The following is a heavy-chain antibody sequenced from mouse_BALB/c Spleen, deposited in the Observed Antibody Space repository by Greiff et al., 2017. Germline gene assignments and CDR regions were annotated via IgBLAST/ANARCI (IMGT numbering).Heavy chain of an antibody. Sequence: EVQGVESGGGLVKPGGSLKLSCAASGFTFSDYYMYWVRQTPEKRLEWVATISDGGSYTYYPDSVKGRFTISRDNAKNNLYLQMSSLKSEDTAMYYCAGGYLYAMDYWGQGTSVTVSS. CDR1: GFTFSDYY. J-gene: IGHJ4*01. CDR2: ISDGGSYT. D-gene: IGHD2-2*01. V-gene: IGHV5-4*02. CDR3: AGGYLYAMDY.